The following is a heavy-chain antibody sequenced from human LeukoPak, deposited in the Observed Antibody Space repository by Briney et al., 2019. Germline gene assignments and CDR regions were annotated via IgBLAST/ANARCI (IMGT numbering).Heavy chain of an antibody. D-gene: IGHD6-19*01. CDR3: ARSSSGWYNFDY. Sequence: SETLSLTCAVYGVSFSGYYWSWLRQPAGKGLEWIGRIYTSGSTNYNPSLKRRVTISVDTSKNQFSLKLSSVTAADTAVYYCARSSSGWYNFDYWGQGTLVTVSS. CDR2: IYTSGST. J-gene: IGHJ4*02. V-gene: IGHV4-59*10. CDR1: GVSFSGYY.